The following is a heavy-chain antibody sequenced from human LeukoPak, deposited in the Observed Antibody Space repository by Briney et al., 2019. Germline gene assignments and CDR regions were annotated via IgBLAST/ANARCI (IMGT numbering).Heavy chain of an antibody. Sequence: GGSLRLSCAASGFTFSSYEMNWVRQAPGKGLEWVAVISYDGSKKFYAHSVKGRFTISRDNSKNTLYLHMNSLRAEDTAVYYCAKDGSMPWGYYMDVWGKGTTVTISS. V-gene: IGHV3-30*04. CDR1: GFTFSSYE. CDR2: ISYDGSKK. D-gene: IGHD2/OR15-2a*01. CDR3: AKDGSMPWGYYMDV. J-gene: IGHJ6*03.